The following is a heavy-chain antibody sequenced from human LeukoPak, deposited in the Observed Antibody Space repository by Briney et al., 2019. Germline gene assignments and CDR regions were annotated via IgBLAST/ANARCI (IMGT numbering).Heavy chain of an antibody. V-gene: IGHV3-21*01. J-gene: IGHJ6*01. D-gene: IGHD2-15*01. CDR1: GFTFSDYT. CDR2: ISTSSTYT. CDR3: PRATCIGGSCDYY. Sequence: GGSLRLSCAASGFTFSDYTMNWVRQAPGKGLEWVSSISTSSTYTYYADSVKGRFTISRDNAKNSLCLQMNSLSAEDTAVYYRPRATCIGGSCDYY.